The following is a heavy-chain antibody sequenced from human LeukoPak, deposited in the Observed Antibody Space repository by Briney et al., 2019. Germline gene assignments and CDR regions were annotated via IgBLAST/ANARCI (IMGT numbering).Heavy chain of an antibody. V-gene: IGHV4-59*08. J-gene: IGHJ5*02. D-gene: IGHD6-13*01. CDR3: ARGIAAAGTGWFDP. CDR2: ISYSGNT. Sequence: SETLSLTCTVSGASISSYYWSWIRQPPGKGLEWIGYISYSGNTNYNPSLKSRVTISVDTSKSQFSLKLSSVTAADTAVYYCARGIAAAGTGWFDPWGQGTLVTVSS. CDR1: GASISSYY.